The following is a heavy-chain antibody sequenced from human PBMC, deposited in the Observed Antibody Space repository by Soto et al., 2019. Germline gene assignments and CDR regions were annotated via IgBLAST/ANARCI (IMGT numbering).Heavy chain of an antibody. CDR1: GGSISISHNF. CDR2: IFYSGTT. CDR3: ASRLYYDSSGFEGGGMDV. Sequence: PSETLSLTCTVSGGSISISHNFWGWIRQPPGKGLELIGSIFYSGTTYYNPSFNSRATLSVDTSRNQFSLKLSSVTAAYTAVYYCASRLYYDSSGFEGGGMDVWGQGTTVTV. D-gene: IGHD3-22*01. J-gene: IGHJ6*02. V-gene: IGHV4-39*01.